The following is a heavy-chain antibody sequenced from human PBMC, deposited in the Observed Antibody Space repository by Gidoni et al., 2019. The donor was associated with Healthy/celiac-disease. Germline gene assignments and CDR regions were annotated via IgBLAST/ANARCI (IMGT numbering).Heavy chain of an antibody. CDR3: ARDDGKLYSSGWYGAFDI. CDR2: ISSSGSTI. CDR1: GFPFRSYE. V-gene: IGHV3-48*03. Sequence: EVQLVESGGGLVQPGGSLRLSCAASGFPFRSYELNWVRQAPGKGLEWVSYISSSGSTIYYADSVKGRFTISRDNAKNSLYLQMNSLRAEDTAVYYCARDDGKLYSSGWYGAFDIWGQGTMVTVSS. D-gene: IGHD6-19*01. J-gene: IGHJ3*02.